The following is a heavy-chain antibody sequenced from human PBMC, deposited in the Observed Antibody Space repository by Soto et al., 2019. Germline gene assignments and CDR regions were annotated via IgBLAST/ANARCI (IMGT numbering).Heavy chain of an antibody. CDR3: ARVNHRDFWSGYYVSLGWFDP. J-gene: IGHJ5*02. CDR2: ISSSGSTI. CDR1: GFTFSSYS. V-gene: IGHV3-21*04. D-gene: IGHD3-3*01. Sequence: EVQLVESGGGLVKPGGSLRLSCAASGFTFSSYSMNWVRQAPGKGLEWVSSISSSGSTIYYADSVKGRFTISRDNAKNSLYLQMNSLRAEDTAVYYCARVNHRDFWSGYYVSLGWFDPWGQGTLVTVSS.